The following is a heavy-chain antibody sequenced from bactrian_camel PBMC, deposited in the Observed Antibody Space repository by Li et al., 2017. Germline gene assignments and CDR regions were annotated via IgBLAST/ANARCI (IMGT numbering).Heavy chain of an antibody. CDR2: IFTGSGGT. CDR1: RDTYSGNC. D-gene: IGHD1*01. Sequence: HVQLVESGGGSVQAGGSLRLSCATSRDTYSGNCMGWFRQAPGKEREGVAAIFTGSGGTHYSDSVKGRFTMSKDNAKNTLYLDMNDLKPQDSAKYYCAADREDSWLKGECKVVAPRVGYWGQGTQVTVS. CDR3: AADREDSWLKGECKVVAPRVGY. J-gene: IGHJ6*01. V-gene: IGHV3-3*01.